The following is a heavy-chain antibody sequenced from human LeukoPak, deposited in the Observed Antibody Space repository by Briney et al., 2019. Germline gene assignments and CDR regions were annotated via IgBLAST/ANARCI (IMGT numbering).Heavy chain of an antibody. CDR3: ATSFRGARRFDY. D-gene: IGHD2/OR15-2a*01. Sequence: GWSVTLSLGACGFTFSTYWIHWVRPAAGKGLVWVSRIDSDGSSTTYADSVRGRFTISRDNAKNTLDLQMKNLRVEDTAMYYCATSFRGARRFDYWGQGTLVTVSS. V-gene: IGHV3-74*01. J-gene: IGHJ4*02. CDR1: GFTFSTYW. CDR2: IDSDGSST.